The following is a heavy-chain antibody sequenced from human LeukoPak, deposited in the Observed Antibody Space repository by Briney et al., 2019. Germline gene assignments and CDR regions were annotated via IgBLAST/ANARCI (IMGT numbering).Heavy chain of an antibody. CDR2: IYTSGST. CDR1: GGSISSYY. CDR3: ARGRSYYYDSSGLTYFDY. Sequence: SSETLSLTCTVSGGSISSYYWSWIRQPAGKGLEWIGRIYTSGSTNYNPSLKSRVTMSVGTSKNQLSLKLSSVTAADTAVYYCARGRSYYYDSSGLTYFDYWGQGTLVTVSS. J-gene: IGHJ4*02. V-gene: IGHV4-4*07. D-gene: IGHD3-22*01.